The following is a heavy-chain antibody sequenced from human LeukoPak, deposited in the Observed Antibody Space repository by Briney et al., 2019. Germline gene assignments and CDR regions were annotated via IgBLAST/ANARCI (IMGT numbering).Heavy chain of an antibody. CDR1: GYRFTNYW. Sequence: GESLKISCKGSGYRFTNYWIAWVRQMPGKGLEWMGIIYPADSDTKYSPSFQGQVTISADKSINTACLQWSSLKASDTAMYYCARGGGFTHPDWFDPWGQGTLVTVSS. V-gene: IGHV5-51*01. CDR3: ARGGGFTHPDWFDP. CDR2: IYPADSDT. J-gene: IGHJ5*02. D-gene: IGHD2-15*01.